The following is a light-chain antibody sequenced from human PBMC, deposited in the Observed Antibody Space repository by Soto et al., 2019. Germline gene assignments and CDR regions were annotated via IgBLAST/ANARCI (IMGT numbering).Light chain of an antibody. CDR2: GAS. CDR3: QQYNNWPPG. V-gene: IGKV3-15*01. CDR1: QSVSSN. J-gene: IGKJ4*01. Sequence: EIVMTQSPATLSVSPGERATLSCRASQSVSSNLAWYQQKPGQAPRLLIYGASTRATGIPARFSGSGSGTEFTLTISSLQSEDFAVYYCQQYNNWPPGFGAGTKV.